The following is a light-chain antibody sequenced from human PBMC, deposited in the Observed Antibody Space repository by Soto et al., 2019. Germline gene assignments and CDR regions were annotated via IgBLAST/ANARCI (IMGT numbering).Light chain of an antibody. Sequence: EKVMTQSPATLSVSPGERATLSCRASQSVSSNLAWYQQKPGQAPRLLIYGASTRATGVPDRFSGSGSGTDFTLTISRLEPEDFAVYYCQQYNNWPRTFGQGTKVDIK. V-gene: IGKV3-15*01. CDR1: QSVSSN. CDR3: QQYNNWPRT. CDR2: GAS. J-gene: IGKJ1*01.